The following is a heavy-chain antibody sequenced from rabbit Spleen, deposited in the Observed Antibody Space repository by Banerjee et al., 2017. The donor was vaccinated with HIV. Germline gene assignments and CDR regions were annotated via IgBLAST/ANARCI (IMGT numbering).Heavy chain of an antibody. J-gene: IGHJ4*01. CDR2: INAGVSGNT. CDR3: ARDNGGNGWNFAL. Sequence: QSLEESGGDLVKPGASLTLTCTASGFSFISSYWMCWVRQAPGKGPEWIACINAGVSGNTYYASWAKGRFTISKTSSTTVTLQMTSLTVADTATYFCARDNGGNGWNFALWGPGTLVTVS. D-gene: IGHD1-1*01. V-gene: IGHV1S40*01. CDR1: GFSFISSYW.